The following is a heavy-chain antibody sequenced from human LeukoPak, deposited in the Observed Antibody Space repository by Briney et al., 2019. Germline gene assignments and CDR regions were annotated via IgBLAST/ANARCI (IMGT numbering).Heavy chain of an antibody. J-gene: IGHJ4*02. D-gene: IGHD1-1*01. CDR2: ITPRGDYI. CDR1: GFTFSDYT. V-gene: IGHV3-21*01. CDR3: VRHRTASDY. Sequence: GGSLKLSCAVSGFTFSDYTMSWVRQAPGKGLEWVSSITPRGDYIYYADSLKGRFTISRDNAKNSLYLQMSSLRAEDTAVYYCVRHRTASDYWGQGALVTVSS.